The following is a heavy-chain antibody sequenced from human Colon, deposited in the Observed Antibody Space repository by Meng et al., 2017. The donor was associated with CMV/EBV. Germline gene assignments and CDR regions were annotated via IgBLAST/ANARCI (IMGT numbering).Heavy chain of an antibody. Sequence: GGSLRLSCVASGPTFSSHWMHWVRQTPGKELVRVSRISNDGRTPTYADSVKGRFTISRDNDKNTLYLQMNSLTVDDTAVYYCISEAAGGDYWGQGALVTVSS. CDR3: ISEAAGGDY. J-gene: IGHJ4*02. V-gene: IGHV3-74*01. D-gene: IGHD1-14*01. CDR2: ISNDGRTP. CDR1: GPTFSSHW.